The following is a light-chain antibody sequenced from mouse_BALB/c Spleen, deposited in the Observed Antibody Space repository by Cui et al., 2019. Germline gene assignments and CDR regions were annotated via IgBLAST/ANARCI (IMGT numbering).Light chain of an antibody. J-gene: IGKJ2*01. CDR3: LQYDEFPYT. Sequence: DIKMTQYPTSMYAYLGERVTITCKASHDINSYVSWFQQKPGKSPKTLIYRANRLVDGVPSRFSGSGSGQDYSLTISSLEYEDMGIYYCLQYDEFPYTFGGGTKLEIK. CDR1: HDINSY. CDR2: RAN. V-gene: IGKV14-111*01.